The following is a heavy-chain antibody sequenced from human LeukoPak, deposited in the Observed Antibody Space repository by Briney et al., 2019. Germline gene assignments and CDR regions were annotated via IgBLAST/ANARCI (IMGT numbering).Heavy chain of an antibody. CDR1: GGSFSSSG. Sequence: SVKVSCKASGGSFSSSGISWVRQAPGQGPEWLGGIIPLTGTADYAQRFHDRITITADESTSTVYMELTSLTFEDTAVYYCARAGASGSYPYWGQGTLVTVSS. J-gene: IGHJ4*02. CDR2: IIPLTGTA. CDR3: ARAGASGSYPY. V-gene: IGHV1-69*13. D-gene: IGHD3-10*01.